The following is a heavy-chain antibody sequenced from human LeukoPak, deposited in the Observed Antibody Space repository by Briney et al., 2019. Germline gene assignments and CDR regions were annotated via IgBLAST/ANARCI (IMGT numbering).Heavy chain of an antibody. CDR2: IYYSGST. Sequence: SETLSLTCTVSGGSISSSSYYWGWIRQPPGKGLEWIGSIYYSGSTYYNPSLKSRVTISVDTSKNQFSLKLSSVTAADTAVYYCAVDYGDYLTDYWGQGTLLTVSS. V-gene: IGHV4-39*01. CDR3: AVDYGDYLTDY. J-gene: IGHJ4*02. D-gene: IGHD4-17*01. CDR1: GGSISSSSYY.